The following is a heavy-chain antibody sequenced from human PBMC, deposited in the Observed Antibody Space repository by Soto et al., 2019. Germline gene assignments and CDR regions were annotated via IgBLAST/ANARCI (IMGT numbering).Heavy chain of an antibody. J-gene: IGHJ6*02. CDR1: GFTFSSYA. Sequence: GGSLRLSCAASGFTFSSYAMSWVRQAPGKGLEWVSAISGSGGSTYYADSVKGRFTISRDNSKNTLYLQMNSLRAEDTAVYYCAKDVGGYYYYYGMDVWGQGTTVTSP. CDR2: ISGSGGST. V-gene: IGHV3-23*01. D-gene: IGHD1-26*01. CDR3: AKDVGGYYYYYGMDV.